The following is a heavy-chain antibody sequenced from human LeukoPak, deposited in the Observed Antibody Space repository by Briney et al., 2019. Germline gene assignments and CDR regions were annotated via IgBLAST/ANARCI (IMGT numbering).Heavy chain of an antibody. Sequence: GGSLRLSCAASGFTFSSYAMSWVRQAPGKGLEWVSTISGSGGSTYYADSVKGRFTISRDNSKNTLYLQMNSLRAEDTAVYYCAKLLGELTYYFDYWGQGTLVTVSS. D-gene: IGHD3-16*02. V-gene: IGHV3-23*01. J-gene: IGHJ4*02. CDR2: ISGSGGST. CDR3: AKLLGELTYYFDY. CDR1: GFTFSSYA.